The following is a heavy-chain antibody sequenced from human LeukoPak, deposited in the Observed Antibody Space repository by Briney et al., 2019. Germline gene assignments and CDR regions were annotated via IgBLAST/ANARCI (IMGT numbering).Heavy chain of an antibody. Sequence: QPGGSLRLSCAASGFTFSSYSMNWVRQAPGKGLEWVSYISSSSSTIYYADSVKGRFTTSRDNAKNSLYLQMNSLRAEDTAVYYCARDPLEDGWGQGTLVTVSS. CDR3: ARDPLEDG. J-gene: IGHJ4*02. V-gene: IGHV3-48*01. D-gene: IGHD1-1*01. CDR1: GFTFSSYS. CDR2: ISSSSSTI.